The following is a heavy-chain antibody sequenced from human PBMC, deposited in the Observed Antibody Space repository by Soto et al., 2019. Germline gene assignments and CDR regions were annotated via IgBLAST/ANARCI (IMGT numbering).Heavy chain of an antibody. CDR2: ISGSGGST. CDR1: GFTFSSYA. V-gene: IGHV3-23*01. Sequence: GGSLRLSCAASGFTFSSYAMSWVRQAPGKGLEWVSAISGSGGSTYYADSVKGRFTISRDNSKNTLYLQMNSLRAEDTAVYYCAKVPLDIVVVVAAMRYFDYWGQGTLVTVSS. D-gene: IGHD2-15*01. CDR3: AKVPLDIVVVVAAMRYFDY. J-gene: IGHJ4*02.